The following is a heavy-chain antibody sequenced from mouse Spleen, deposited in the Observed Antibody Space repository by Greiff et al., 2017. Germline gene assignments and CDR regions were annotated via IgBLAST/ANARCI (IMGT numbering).Heavy chain of an antibody. CDR1: GYTFTDYN. CDR3: ARRRVYYYGSSYVYAMDY. CDR2: INPNNGGT. J-gene: IGHJ4*01. Sequence: EVQLQESGPELVKPGASVKIPCKASGYTFTDYNMDWVKQSHGKSLEWIGDINPNNGGTIYNQKFKGKATLTVDKSSSTAYMELRSLTSEDTAVYYCARRRVYYYGSSYVYAMDYWGQGTSVTVSS. V-gene: IGHV1-18*01. D-gene: IGHD1-1*01.